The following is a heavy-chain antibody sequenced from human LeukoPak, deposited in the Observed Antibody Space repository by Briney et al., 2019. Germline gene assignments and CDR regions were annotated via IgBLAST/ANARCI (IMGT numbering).Heavy chain of an antibody. Sequence: SETLSLTCTVSGGSISSSSYYWGWIRQPPGKGLEWIGSIYYTGTTYYNPSLKSRVTISVDTSKNQLSLKVSSVTAADTAVFYCARDPDFWTGYYYFDYWGQGTLVTVSS. CDR2: IYYTGTT. CDR1: GGSISSSSYY. D-gene: IGHD3/OR15-3a*01. V-gene: IGHV4-39*07. CDR3: ARDPDFWTGYYYFDY. J-gene: IGHJ4*02.